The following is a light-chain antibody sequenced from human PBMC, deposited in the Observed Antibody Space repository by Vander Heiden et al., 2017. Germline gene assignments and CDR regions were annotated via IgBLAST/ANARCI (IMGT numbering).Light chain of an antibody. CDR2: GNS. CDR3: QSYDSSLSGSVV. Sequence: QSVLTQPPSVSGAPGQRDTIACTGSSSNIGAGYDVHWYQQLPGTAPKLLIYGNSNRPSGVPDRFSGSKSGTSASLAITGLQAEDEADYYCQSYDSSLSGSVVFGGGTKLTVL. CDR1: SSNIGAGYD. J-gene: IGLJ2*01. V-gene: IGLV1-40*01.